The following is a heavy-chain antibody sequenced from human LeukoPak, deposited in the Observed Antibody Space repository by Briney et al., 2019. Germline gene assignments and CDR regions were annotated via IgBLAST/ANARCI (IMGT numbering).Heavy chain of an antibody. V-gene: IGHV3-30*04. D-gene: IGHD2-15*01. J-gene: IGHJ4*02. CDR3: AREGPAVGYCSGGSCYGYYFDY. Sequence: PGGSLRLSCAASGFTFSSYAMRWVRQAPGKGLEWVAVISYDGSNKYYADSVKGRFTISRDNSKNTLYLQMNSLRAEDTAVYYCAREGPAVGYCSGGSCYGYYFDYWGQGTLVTVSS. CDR2: ISYDGSNK. CDR1: GFTFSSYA.